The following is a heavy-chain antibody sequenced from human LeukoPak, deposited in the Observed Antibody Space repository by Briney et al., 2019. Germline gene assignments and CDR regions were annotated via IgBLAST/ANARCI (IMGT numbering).Heavy chain of an antibody. D-gene: IGHD3-10*01. CDR3: ARSYGSGSPADY. CDR2: IKQDESEK. Sequence: GGSLRLSCSASGFTFSNYWMSWVRQAPGKGLEWVANIKQDESEKYYVDSVKGRFTISRDNAKSSLYLQMNSLRAEDTAVYYCARSYGSGSPADYWGQGTLVTVSS. V-gene: IGHV3-7*01. CDR1: GFTFSNYW. J-gene: IGHJ4*02.